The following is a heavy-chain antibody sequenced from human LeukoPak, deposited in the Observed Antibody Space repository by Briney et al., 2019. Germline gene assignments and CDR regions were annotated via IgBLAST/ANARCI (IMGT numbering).Heavy chain of an antibody. CDR3: ARPYYYDSRIDP. J-gene: IGHJ5*02. CDR1: GGSISSGDYY. Sequence: SETLSLTCTVSGGSISSGDYYWSWIRRPPGKGVEGIAYMYYSGSTYYNPSLKSRVTMSADTSKNQLSLKLSSVTAADTAVYYCARPYYYDSRIDPWGQGILVTVSS. V-gene: IGHV4-30-4*01. D-gene: IGHD3-22*01. CDR2: MYYSGST.